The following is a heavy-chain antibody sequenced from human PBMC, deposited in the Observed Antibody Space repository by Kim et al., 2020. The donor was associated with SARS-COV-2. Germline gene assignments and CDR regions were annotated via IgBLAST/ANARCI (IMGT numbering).Heavy chain of an antibody. V-gene: IGHV4-34*01. CDR3: ARGRGDYVMDV. J-gene: IGHJ6*02. Sequence: SETLSLTCAVYGGSFSGYFWNWILQPPGKGLEWIGDINDSGNPYYNPSLKSRVTISLHTAKKQFFLKVNSVTAADTALYYCARGRGDYVMDVWGQGTTV. CDR2: INDSGNP. CDR1: GGSFSGYF.